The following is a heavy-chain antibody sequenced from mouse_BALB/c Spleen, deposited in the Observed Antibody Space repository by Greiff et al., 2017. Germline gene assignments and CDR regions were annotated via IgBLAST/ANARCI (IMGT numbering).Heavy chain of an antibody. D-gene: IGHD2-4*01. CDR2: ISNGGGST. J-gene: IGHJ2*01. Sequence: EVQRVESGGGLVKPGGSLKLSCSASGFAFSSYAMSWVRQTPEKRLEWVAYISNGGGSTYYPDTVKGRFTISRDNAKNTLYLQMSSLKSEDTAMYYCARHRYDYDVYFDYWGQGTTLTVSS. CDR3: ARHRYDYDVYFDY. CDR1: GFAFSSYA. V-gene: IGHV5-12-1*01.